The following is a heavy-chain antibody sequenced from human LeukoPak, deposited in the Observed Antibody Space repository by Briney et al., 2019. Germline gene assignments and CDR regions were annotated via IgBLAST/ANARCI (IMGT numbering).Heavy chain of an antibody. Sequence: SETLSLTCAVYGGSFSGYYWSWIRQPPGKGLEWIGEINHSGSTNYNPSLKSRVTISVDTSKNQFSLKLSSVTAADTALYYCARHSGGAVAGNPCDYWGQGALVTVSS. D-gene: IGHD6-19*01. CDR3: ARHSGGAVAGNPCDY. CDR1: GGSFSGYY. CDR2: INHSGST. V-gene: IGHV4-34*01. J-gene: IGHJ4*02.